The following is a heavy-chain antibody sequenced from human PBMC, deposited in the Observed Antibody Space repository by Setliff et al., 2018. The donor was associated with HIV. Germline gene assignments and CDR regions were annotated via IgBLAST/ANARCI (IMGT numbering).Heavy chain of an antibody. CDR1: GGSISNNSYY. V-gene: IGHV4-39*01. CDR2: LFYNGNT. Sequence: SETLSLTCTVSGGSISNNSYYWGWVRQPPGKGLELIGNLFYNGNTYYNPSLKSRVTISVDTSKNQFSLKLSSVTAADTAMYYCARVVDADYLDYWGQGTPVTVSS. D-gene: IGHD2-15*01. J-gene: IGHJ4*02. CDR3: ARVVDADYLDY.